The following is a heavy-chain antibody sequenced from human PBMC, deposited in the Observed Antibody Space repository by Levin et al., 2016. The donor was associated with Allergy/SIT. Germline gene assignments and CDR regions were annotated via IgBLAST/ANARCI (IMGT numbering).Heavy chain of an antibody. Sequence: ASVKVSCKASGYTFTSYYMHWVRQAPGQGLEWMGIINPSGGSTNYAQKFQGRVTLTTDTSTSTAYMELNNLRSDDTAVYYCAREKLSLFAVEPAAGLAYWGQGTLVTVSS. J-gene: IGHJ4*02. CDR2: INPSGGST. V-gene: IGHV1-46*01. D-gene: IGHD2-2*01. CDR3: AREKLSLFAVEPAAGLAY. CDR1: GYTFTSYY.